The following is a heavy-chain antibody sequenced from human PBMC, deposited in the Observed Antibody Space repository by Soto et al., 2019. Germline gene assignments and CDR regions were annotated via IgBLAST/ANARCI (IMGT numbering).Heavy chain of an antibody. CDR3: ARYIYGQGFQA. V-gene: IGHV1-8*01. CDR2: MRANSGDT. Sequence: QVQLVQPGAEVRKPGASVKVSCKASGDIFTNFDFNWVRQATGQGLEWIGWMRANSGDTAHDQKFQGRVRMTRDTSMSTAYMALSSLRAEDTAVYYCARYIYGQGFQAWGQGTLVFVSS. D-gene: IGHD3-3*02. CDR1: GDIFTNFD. J-gene: IGHJ5*02.